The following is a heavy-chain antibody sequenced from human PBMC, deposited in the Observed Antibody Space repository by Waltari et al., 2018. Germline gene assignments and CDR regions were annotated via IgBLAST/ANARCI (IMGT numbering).Heavy chain of an antibody. Sequence: EVQLVESGGGLVQPGGSLRLSCAASGFTFSSYSMNWVRQAPGKGLEWVSYISSSSSTIYYADSVKGRFTISRDNAKNSLYLQMNSLRAEDTAVYYCARDSTYGSGSYFYYYYGMDVWGQGTTVTVSS. CDR2: ISSSSSTI. J-gene: IGHJ6*02. CDR1: GFTFSSYS. CDR3: ARDSTYGSGSYFYYYYGMDV. V-gene: IGHV3-48*01. D-gene: IGHD3-10*01.